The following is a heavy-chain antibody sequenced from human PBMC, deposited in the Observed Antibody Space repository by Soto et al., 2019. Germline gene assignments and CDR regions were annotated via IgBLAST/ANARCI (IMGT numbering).Heavy chain of an antibody. V-gene: IGHV4-30-4*01. CDR1: GGSTSSDNY. J-gene: IGHJ4*02. Sequence: SETLSLTCTVSGGSTSSDNYWIWIRQPPGKGLEWIGHIYYSGNTDYNPSLKSRLAISIDTSKNQFSLKLSSVTAADTAVYFCAREGGESSDGLYYFDSWGQGGLVTVSS. CDR3: AREGGESSDGLYYFDS. D-gene: IGHD3-16*01. CDR2: IYYSGNT.